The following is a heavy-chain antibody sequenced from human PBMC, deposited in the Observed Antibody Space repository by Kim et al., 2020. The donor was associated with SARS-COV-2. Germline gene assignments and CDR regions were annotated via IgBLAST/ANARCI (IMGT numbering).Heavy chain of an antibody. V-gene: IGHV1-24*01. CDR1: GYTLTELS. Sequence: ASVKVSCKVSGYTLTELSMHWVRQAPGKGLEWMGGFDPEDGETIYAQKFQGRVTMTEDTSTDTAYMELSSLRSEDTAVYYCATVGITMVRGVRVRCWFDPWGQGTLVTVSS. J-gene: IGHJ5*02. D-gene: IGHD3-10*01. CDR2: FDPEDGET. CDR3: ATVGITMVRGVRVRCWFDP.